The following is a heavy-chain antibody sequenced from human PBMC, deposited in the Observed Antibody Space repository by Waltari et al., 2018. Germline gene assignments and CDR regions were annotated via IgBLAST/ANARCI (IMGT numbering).Heavy chain of an antibody. V-gene: IGHV1-69*05. D-gene: IGHD2-21*01. J-gene: IGHJ4*02. CDR3: ASLSGVIRKYYFDY. CDR2: IIPIFGTA. Sequence: QVQLVQSGAEVKKPGSSVKVSCKASEGTFSSYAISWVRQAPGQGLEWMGGIIPIFGTANYAQKFQGRVTITTDESTSTAYMELSSLRSEDTAVYYCASLSGVIRKYYFDYWGQGTLVTVSS. CDR1: EGTFSSYA.